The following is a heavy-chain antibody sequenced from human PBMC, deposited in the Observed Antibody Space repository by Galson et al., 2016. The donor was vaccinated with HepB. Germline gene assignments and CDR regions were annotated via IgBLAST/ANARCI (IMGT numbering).Heavy chain of an antibody. D-gene: IGHD3-16*02. V-gene: IGHV3-21*01. Sequence: LRLSCAASGFTFSSYSMNWVRQAPGKGLEWVSSISSSSSYIYYADSVKGRFTISRDNAKNSLYLQMNSLRAEDTAVYYCARTYYDYVWGSYRQVFDAFDIWGQGTMATVSS. J-gene: IGHJ3*02. CDR3: ARTYYDYVWGSYRQVFDAFDI. CDR1: GFTFSSYS. CDR2: ISSSSSYI.